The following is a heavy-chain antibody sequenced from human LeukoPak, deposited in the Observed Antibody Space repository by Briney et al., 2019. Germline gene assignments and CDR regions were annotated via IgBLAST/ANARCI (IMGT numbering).Heavy chain of an antibody. CDR1: GYTFTGYY. J-gene: IGHJ6*03. Sequence: ASVKVSCKASGYTFTGYYMHWVRQVPGQGLEWMGRINPNSGGTNYAQKFQGRVTMTRDTSISTAYMELSRLRSDDTAVYYCASLNVVVVAANRTGYMDVWGKGTTVSVSS. CDR2: INPNSGGT. CDR3: ASLNVVVVAANRTGYMDV. V-gene: IGHV1-2*06. D-gene: IGHD2-15*01.